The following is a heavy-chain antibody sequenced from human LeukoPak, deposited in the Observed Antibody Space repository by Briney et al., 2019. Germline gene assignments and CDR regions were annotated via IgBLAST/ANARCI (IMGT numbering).Heavy chain of an antibody. CDR3: ARGSDSSGYSY. J-gene: IGHJ4*02. V-gene: IGHV4-4*09. D-gene: IGHD3-22*01. Sequence: PSETLSLTCTVSGGSNSSYYWSWIRQPPGEGLEWIGYIYTSGSTNYNPSLKSRVTISVDTSKNQFSLKLSSVTAADTAVYYCARGSDSSGYSYWGQGTLVTVSS. CDR1: GGSNSSYY. CDR2: IYTSGST.